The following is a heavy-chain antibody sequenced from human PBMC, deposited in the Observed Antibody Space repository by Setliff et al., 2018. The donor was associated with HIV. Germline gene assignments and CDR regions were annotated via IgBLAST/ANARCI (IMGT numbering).Heavy chain of an antibody. CDR3: ATLVGTNGVVWFDP. Sequence: GESLKISCRASGYSFATYHINWVRLLPGKGLEWMGTVNPGDSSTRYSPSFQGQVTLSADKSINTTYLQWSSLKASDTAMYYCATLVGTNGVVWFDPWGQGTLVTVSS. D-gene: IGHD1-26*01. J-gene: IGHJ5*01. CDR1: GYSFATYH. V-gene: IGHV5-51*01. CDR2: VNPGDSST.